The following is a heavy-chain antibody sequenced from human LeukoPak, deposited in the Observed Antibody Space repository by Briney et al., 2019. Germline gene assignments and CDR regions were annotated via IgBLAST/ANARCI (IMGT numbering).Heavy chain of an antibody. D-gene: IGHD3-10*01. Sequence: PGGSLRLSCAASGFTVSSNYMSWVRQAPGKGLEWVSVIYSGGSTYYADSVKGRFTISRDNSKNTLYLQVNSLRAEDTAVYYCARDSATDAFDIWGQGTMVTVSS. V-gene: IGHV3-53*01. CDR1: GFTVSSNY. CDR2: IYSGGST. CDR3: ARDSATDAFDI. J-gene: IGHJ3*02.